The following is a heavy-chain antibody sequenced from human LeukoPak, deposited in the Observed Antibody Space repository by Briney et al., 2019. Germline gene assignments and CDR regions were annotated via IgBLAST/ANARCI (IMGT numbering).Heavy chain of an antibody. CDR2: ISGSGGST. CDR1: GLTFRSSA. Sequence: GGSLRLSCAASGLTFRSSAMSWVRQAPGKGLEWVSRISGSGGSTYFADSVKGRFTISRDNSKNTLYLQMNSLRGEDTAIYYCAKEVVGATNWFDPWGQGTLVIVSS. V-gene: IGHV3-23*01. D-gene: IGHD1-26*01. CDR3: AKEVVGATNWFDP. J-gene: IGHJ5*02.